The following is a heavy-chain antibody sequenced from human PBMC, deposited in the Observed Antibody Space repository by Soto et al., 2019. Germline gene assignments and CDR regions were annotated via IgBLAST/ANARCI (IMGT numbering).Heavy chain of an antibody. CDR1: GYTFSNYG. CDR2: ISLYSDGT. CDR3: ARVVARAAAWFGV. V-gene: IGHV1-18*01. Sequence: ASVKVSCKTSGYTFSNYGITGVRQAPGQPLEWLGWISLYSDGTNYAQKFQGRVSMTTDTSTTTAYMELRSLRSDDTAVYYCARVVARAAAWFGVWGQGTLVTVSS. J-gene: IGHJ5*02. D-gene: IGHD2-2*01.